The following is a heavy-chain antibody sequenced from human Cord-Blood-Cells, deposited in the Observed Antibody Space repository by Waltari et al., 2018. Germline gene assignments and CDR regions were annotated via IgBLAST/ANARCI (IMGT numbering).Heavy chain of an antibody. J-gene: IGHJ4*02. CDR1: GGSISSGGYS. V-gene: IGHV4-30-2*01. Sequence: QLQLQESGSGLVKPSQTLSLTCAVSGGSISSGGYSWSWIRQPPGKGLEWIGYIYHSGSTDYTPALKSRVTISVDRSKNQFSLKLSSVTAADTAVYYCARAPHSSGWYYFDYWGQGTLVTVSS. CDR2: IYHSGST. CDR3: ARAPHSSGWYYFDY. D-gene: IGHD6-19*01.